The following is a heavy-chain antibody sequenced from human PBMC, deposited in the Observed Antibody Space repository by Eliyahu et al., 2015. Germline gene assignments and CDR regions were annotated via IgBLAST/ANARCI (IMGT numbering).Heavy chain of an antibody. CDR1: GYTFTSYA. V-gene: IGHV1-3*01. D-gene: IGHD3-9*01. Sequence: QVQLVQSGAEXKKPGASVKVSCKASGYTFTSYAMHWVRQAPGQRLEWMGWINAGNGNTKYSQKFQGRVTITRDTSASTAYMELSSLRSEDTAVYYCARARGYFDWLXEFDPWGQGTLVTVSS. CDR2: INAGNGNT. CDR3: ARARGYFDWLXEFDP. J-gene: IGHJ5*02.